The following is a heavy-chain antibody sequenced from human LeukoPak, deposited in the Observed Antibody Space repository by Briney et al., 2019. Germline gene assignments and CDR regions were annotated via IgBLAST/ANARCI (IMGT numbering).Heavy chain of an antibody. CDR1: GGSFSGYY. J-gene: IGHJ4*02. CDR2: INHSGST. Sequence: SETLSLTCAVYGGSFSGYYWSWIRQPPGKGLEWIGEINHSGSTNYNPSLKSRVTISVDTSKNQFSLKLSSVTAADTAMYYCARATMTTVTDWGQGTLVTVSS. V-gene: IGHV4-34*01. D-gene: IGHD4-11*01. CDR3: ARATMTTVTD.